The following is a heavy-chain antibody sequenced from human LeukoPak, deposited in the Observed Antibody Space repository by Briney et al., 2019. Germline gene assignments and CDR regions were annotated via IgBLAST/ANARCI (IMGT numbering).Heavy chain of an antibody. CDR1: GFTFGDYA. J-gene: IGHJ4*02. D-gene: IGHD5-24*01. V-gene: IGHV3-49*03. CDR2: IRSKAYGGTT. Sequence: PGGSLRLSCTASGFTFGDYAMSWFRQAPGKGLEWVGFIRSKAYGGTTEYAASVKGRFTISRDDSKSIAYLQMNSLRADDTAVYYCARGSFSGGYIYVFDYWGQGTLVTVSS. CDR3: ARGSFSGGYIYVFDY.